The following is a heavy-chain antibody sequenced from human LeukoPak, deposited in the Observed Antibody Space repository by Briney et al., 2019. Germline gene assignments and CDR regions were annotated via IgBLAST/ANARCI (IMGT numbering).Heavy chain of an antibody. CDR3: AITGESSNWSLYFDY. CDR2: VSGNGGIT. V-gene: IGHV3-23*01. D-gene: IGHD6-13*01. J-gene: IGHJ4*02. Sequence: GGSLRLSCAASGFTFSSYAMSWVRQAPGKGLEWVSTVSGNGGITYYADSVKGRFTISRDNSKNTLYLQMSSLRAEDTAVYYCAITGESSNWSLYFDYWGQGTLVTVSS. CDR1: GFTFSSYA.